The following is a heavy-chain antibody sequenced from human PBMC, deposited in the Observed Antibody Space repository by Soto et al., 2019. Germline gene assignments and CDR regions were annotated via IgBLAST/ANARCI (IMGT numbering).Heavy chain of an antibody. V-gene: IGHV1-2*04. CDR3: ARLQLTGDQADAFDI. CDR1: GYTFTGYY. Sequence: ASVKVSCKASGYTFTGYYMHWVRQAPGQGLEWMGWINPNSGGTNYAQKFQGWVTMTRDTSISTAYMELSRLRSDDTAVYYCARLQLTGDQADAFDIWGQGTMVTVSS. J-gene: IGHJ3*02. CDR2: INPNSGGT. D-gene: IGHD7-27*01.